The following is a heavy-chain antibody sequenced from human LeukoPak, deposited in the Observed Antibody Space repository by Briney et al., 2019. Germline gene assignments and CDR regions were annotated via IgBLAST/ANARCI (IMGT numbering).Heavy chain of an antibody. CDR1: GGSISSYY. V-gene: IGHV4-59*08. Sequence: KPSETLSLTCTVSGGSISSYYWSWIRQPPGKGLEWIGYIYYSGSTNYNPSLKSRVTISLDASKNQISLKLISVTAADTAVYYCARHTTVVPPHYFDYWRQGTLVTVSS. CDR3: ARHTTVVPPHYFDY. CDR2: IYYSGST. D-gene: IGHD4-23*01. J-gene: IGHJ4*02.